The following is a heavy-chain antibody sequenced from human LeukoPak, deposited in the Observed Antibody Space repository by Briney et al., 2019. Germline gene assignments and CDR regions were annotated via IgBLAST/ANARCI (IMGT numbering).Heavy chain of an antibody. CDR2: IRYDGSNK. CDR1: GFTFSSYG. J-gene: IGHJ4*02. V-gene: IGHV3-30*02. CDR3: AKKGLGYDSSGYFIDY. Sequence: PGGSLRLSCAASGFTFSSYGMHWVRQAPGKELEWVAFIRYDGSNKYYADSVKGRFTISRDNSKNTLYLQMNSLRAEDTAVYYCAKKGLGYDSSGYFIDYWGQGTLVTVSS. D-gene: IGHD3-22*01.